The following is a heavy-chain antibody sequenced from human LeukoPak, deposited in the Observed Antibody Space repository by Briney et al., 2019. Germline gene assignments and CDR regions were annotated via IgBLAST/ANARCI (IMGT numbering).Heavy chain of an antibody. CDR3: ARDRGGATSTYYYYGLDV. Sequence: GKSLRLSRAASGFAFSTYATHWVRQAPGKGLEWVAVISYDGTNKYYGDSVKGRFTISRDNSKNTLYLQMNSLRGEDTAVYYCARDRGGATSTYYYYGLDVWGQGTTVTVSS. D-gene: IGHD2-2*01. CDR1: GFAFSTYA. CDR2: ISYDGTNK. J-gene: IGHJ6*02. V-gene: IGHV3-30-3*01.